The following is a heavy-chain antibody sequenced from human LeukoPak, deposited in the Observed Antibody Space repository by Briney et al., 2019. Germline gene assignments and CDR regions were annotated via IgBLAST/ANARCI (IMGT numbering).Heavy chain of an antibody. Sequence: ASVKVSGKASGYTFTGYYMHWVRQAPGQGLEWMGWINPNSGGTNYAQKFQGRVTMTRDTSISTAYMELSRLRSDDTAVYYCARGGDGYNLGYFDYWGQGTLVTVSS. D-gene: IGHD5-24*01. J-gene: IGHJ4*02. V-gene: IGHV1-2*02. CDR1: GYTFTGYY. CDR2: INPNSGGT. CDR3: ARGGDGYNLGYFDY.